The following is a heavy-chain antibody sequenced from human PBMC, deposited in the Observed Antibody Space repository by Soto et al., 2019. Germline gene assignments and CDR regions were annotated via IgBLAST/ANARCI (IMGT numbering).Heavy chain of an antibody. CDR3: AGEGVGVGTIGY. D-gene: IGHD5-12*01. V-gene: IGHV4-31*03. CDR2: IYYSGST. CDR1: GGSISSGGYY. Sequence: QVQLQESGPGLVKPSQTLSLTCTVSGGSISSGGYYWSWIRQHPGKGLEWIGYIYYSGSTYYNPSLKSRVTVAVDTSKNRFSLKLSSVTAADTAVYYCAGEGVGVGTIGYWGQGTLVTVSS. J-gene: IGHJ4*02.